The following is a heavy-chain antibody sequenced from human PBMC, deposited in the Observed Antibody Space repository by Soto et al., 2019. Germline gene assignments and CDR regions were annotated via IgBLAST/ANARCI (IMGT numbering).Heavy chain of an antibody. V-gene: IGHV3-30*04. CDR3: VRGGGSFDY. J-gene: IGHJ4*02. CDR2: KSHDGKNE. Sequence: PGGSLRLSCVASGFTFTSYAMQWVRQAPGKGLVWLASKSHDGKNEYYADFVKGRFTISRDNSRNTLSLEMNNLRAEDTAVYHCVRGGGSFDYWGQGTLVTVSS. CDR1: GFTFTSYA. D-gene: IGHD1-26*01.